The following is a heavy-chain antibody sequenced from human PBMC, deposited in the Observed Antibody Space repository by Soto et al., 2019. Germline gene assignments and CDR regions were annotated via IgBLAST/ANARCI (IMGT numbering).Heavy chain of an antibody. CDR2: ISWDGDSA. CDR1: GFTFDDYT. D-gene: IGHD1-1*01. CDR3: AKGTRGNSPELDF. V-gene: IGHV3-43*01. Sequence: PGGSLRLSCAASGFTFDDYTMHWVRQTPGKGLEWVSLISWDGDSAYYADSVRGRFTISRDNSKNSLFLQMNNVRAEDAALYFCAKGTRGNSPELDFWGQGILVTVSS. J-gene: IGHJ4*02.